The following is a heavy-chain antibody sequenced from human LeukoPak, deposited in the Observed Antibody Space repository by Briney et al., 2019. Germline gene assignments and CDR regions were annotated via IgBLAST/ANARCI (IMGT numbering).Heavy chain of an antibody. D-gene: IGHD5-18*01. CDR3: AREGDVDTATWHWFDP. CDR1: GYTFTSYY. Sequence: ASVKVSCKASGYTFTSYYMHWVRQAPGQGLEWMGIINPSGGSTSYTQKFQGRVTMTRDTSTSTVYMELSSLRSEDTAVYYCAREGDVDTATWHWFDPWGQGTLVTVSS. CDR2: INPSGGST. V-gene: IGHV1-46*01. J-gene: IGHJ5*02.